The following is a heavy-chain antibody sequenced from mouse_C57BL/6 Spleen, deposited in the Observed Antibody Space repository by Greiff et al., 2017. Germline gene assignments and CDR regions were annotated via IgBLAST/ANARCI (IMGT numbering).Heavy chain of an antibody. CDR3: ARGDYGAWFAY. J-gene: IGHJ3*01. V-gene: IGHV1-26*01. CDR1: GYTFTDYY. CDR2: INPNNGGT. Sequence: EVQLQQSGPELVKPGASVKISCKASGYTFTDYYMNWVKQSHGKSLEWIGDINPNNGGTSYNQKFKGKATLTVDKSSSTAYMELRSPTSEDSAVYYCARGDYGAWFAYWGQGTLVTVSA. D-gene: IGHD1-1*02.